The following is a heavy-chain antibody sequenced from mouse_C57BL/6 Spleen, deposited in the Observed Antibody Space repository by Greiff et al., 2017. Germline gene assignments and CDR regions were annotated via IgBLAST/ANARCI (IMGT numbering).Heavy chain of an antibody. CDR3: ARGDGYSLYAMDY. D-gene: IGHD2-3*01. J-gene: IGHJ4*01. CDR2: ISGGSSTI. V-gene: IGHV5-17*01. CDR1: GFTFSDYG. Sequence: EVKLVESGGGLVKPGGSLKLSCAASGFTFSDYGMHWVRQAPEKGLEWVAYISGGSSTIYYADTVKGRFTITRDNAKTTLFLQMTSLRSEDTAMYYCARGDGYSLYAMDYWGQGTSVTVSS.